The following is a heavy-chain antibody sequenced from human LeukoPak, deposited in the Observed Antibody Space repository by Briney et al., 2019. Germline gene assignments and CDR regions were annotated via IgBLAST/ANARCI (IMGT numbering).Heavy chain of an antibody. CDR1: GYTFTGYY. Sequence: RRASVKVSCKASGYTFTGYYMHWVRQAPGQGLEWMGRINPNSGGTNYAQKFQGRVTMTRDTSISTAYMELSRLRSDDTAVYYCARGEGTHYDILTGYYFYWGQGTLVTVSS. V-gene: IGHV1-2*06. CDR3: ARGEGTHYDILTGYYFY. CDR2: INPNSGGT. J-gene: IGHJ4*02. D-gene: IGHD3-9*01.